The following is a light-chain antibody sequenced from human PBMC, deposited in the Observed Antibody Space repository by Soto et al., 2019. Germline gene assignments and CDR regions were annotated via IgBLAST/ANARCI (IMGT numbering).Light chain of an antibody. J-gene: IGKJ1*01. CDR2: GAS. CDR1: QSVSSN. Sequence: EIVMTQSPATLSVSPGERATLSCRASQSVSSNLAWYQQKPGQAPRLLIYGASTRATGIPGRFSGSGSGTEFTLTISSLQSEDYAVYYCHQYNSWPPWTFGQGTKVEIK. CDR3: HQYNSWPPWT. V-gene: IGKV3-15*01.